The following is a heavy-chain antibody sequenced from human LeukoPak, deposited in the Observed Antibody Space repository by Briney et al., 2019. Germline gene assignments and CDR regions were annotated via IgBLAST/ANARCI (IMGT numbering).Heavy chain of an antibody. Sequence: ASVKVSCKASGYTFTSYDINWVRQATGQGLEWMGWMNPNSGNTGYAQKFQGRVTMTRNTSISTAYMELSRLRSDDTAVYYCVRGGPYEYWPFDYWGQGTLVTVSS. J-gene: IGHJ4*02. V-gene: IGHV1-8*01. CDR1: GYTFTSYD. CDR3: VRGGPYEYWPFDY. D-gene: IGHD5-12*01. CDR2: MNPNSGNT.